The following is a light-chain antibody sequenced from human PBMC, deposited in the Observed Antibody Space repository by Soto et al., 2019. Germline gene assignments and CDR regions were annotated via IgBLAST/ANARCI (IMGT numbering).Light chain of an antibody. V-gene: IGLV2-8*01. CDR1: NSDVGGYDY. Sequence: QSVLTQRPSASGSPGQSVTISCTGTNSDVGGYDYVSLYQQHPGKAHKLMIYEVTKRPSGVPDRFSGSKSGNTASLTVSGLQAEDDADYYSSSYAGSNNFVFGTGTKVTVL. CDR2: EVT. CDR3: SSYAGSNNFV. J-gene: IGLJ1*01.